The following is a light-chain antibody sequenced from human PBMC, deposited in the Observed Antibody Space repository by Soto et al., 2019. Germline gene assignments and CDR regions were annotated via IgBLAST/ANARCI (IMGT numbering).Light chain of an antibody. J-gene: IGKJ5*01. V-gene: IGKV3-20*01. CDR2: GAS. Sequence: EIVLTQSPGTLSLSPGERATLSCGASHSVSSSYLAWYQQKPGQAPRLLIYGASSRATGIPDRFSGSGSGTDFTLTISRLEPEDFAVYYWQQYGSSPPITFGQGTRLEIK. CDR3: QQYGSSPPIT. CDR1: HSVSSSY.